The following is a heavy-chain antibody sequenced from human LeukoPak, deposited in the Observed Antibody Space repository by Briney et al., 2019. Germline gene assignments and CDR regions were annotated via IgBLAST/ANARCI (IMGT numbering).Heavy chain of an antibody. D-gene: IGHD3-10*01. J-gene: IGHJ4*02. CDR3: AKGRFAVRGGLDY. Sequence: GGPLRLSCAASGFTFSSYAMSWVRQAPGKGLEWVSAISGSGGSTYYADSVKGRFTISRDNSKNTLYLQMNSLRAEDTAVYYCAKGRFAVRGGLDYWGQGTLVTVSS. CDR1: GFTFSSYA. V-gene: IGHV3-23*01. CDR2: ISGSGGST.